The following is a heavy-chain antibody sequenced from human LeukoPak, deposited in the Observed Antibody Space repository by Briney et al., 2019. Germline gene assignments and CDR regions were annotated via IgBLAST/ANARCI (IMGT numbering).Heavy chain of an antibody. CDR3: TTAAGWGYYDILTGYYNDFDY. Sequence: PGGSLRLSCAASGFTSSNAWMSWVRQAPGKGLEWVGRIKSKTDGGTTDYAAPVKGRFTISRDDSKNTLYLQMNSLKTEDTAVYYCTTAAGWGYYDILTGYYNDFDYWGQGTLVTVSS. CDR1: GFTSSNAW. J-gene: IGHJ4*02. D-gene: IGHD3-9*01. CDR2: IKSKTDGGTT. V-gene: IGHV3-15*01.